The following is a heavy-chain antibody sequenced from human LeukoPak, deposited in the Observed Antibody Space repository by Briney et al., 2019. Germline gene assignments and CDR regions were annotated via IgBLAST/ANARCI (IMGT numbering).Heavy chain of an antibody. CDR1: GGSISSYY. D-gene: IGHD3-16*02. CDR3: ARGPHYDYVWGSYRYTNYFDY. CDR2: IYYSGST. J-gene: IGHJ4*02. V-gene: IGHV4-59*01. Sequence: SETLSLTCTVSGGSISSYYWSWIRQPPGKGLEWIGYIYYSGSTNYDPSLKSRVTISVDTSKNQFSLKLSSVTAADTAVYYCARGPHYDYVWGSYRYTNYFDYWGQGTLVTVSS.